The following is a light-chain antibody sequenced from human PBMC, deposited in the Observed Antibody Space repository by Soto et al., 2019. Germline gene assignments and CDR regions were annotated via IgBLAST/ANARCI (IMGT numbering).Light chain of an antibody. CDR1: SSDVDGYNF. V-gene: IGLV2-8*01. J-gene: IGLJ1*01. Sequence: QSVLTQPPSASGSPGQSVTISCTGTSSDVDGYNFVAWYQQHPGKAPKLMISEVSKRPSGVPDRFSGSKSGNTASLTVSGLQAEGEADYYCSSYAGSNIFVFGTGTRSPS. CDR2: EVS. CDR3: SSYAGSNIFV.